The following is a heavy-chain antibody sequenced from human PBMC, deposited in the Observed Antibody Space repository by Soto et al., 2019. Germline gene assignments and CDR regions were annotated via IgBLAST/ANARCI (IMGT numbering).Heavy chain of an antibody. V-gene: IGHV4-34*01. CDR1: GGSCSHYY. CDR2: IKHSGSS. J-gene: IGHJ3*02. CDR3: ARGGSSDWQVALDI. Sequence: SESLSLTCAVYGGSCSHYYWNWMCQSPGKGLEWIGKIKHSGSSNYNPSLRSRVSISVDMSKNQFSLRLTSVTAADTAVYYCARGGSSDWQVALDIWGQGTMVTVSS. D-gene: IGHD6-19*01.